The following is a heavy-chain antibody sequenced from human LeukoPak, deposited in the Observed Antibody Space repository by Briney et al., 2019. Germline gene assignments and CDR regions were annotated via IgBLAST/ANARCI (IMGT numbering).Heavy chain of an antibody. V-gene: IGHV1-46*01. Sequence: GASVKVSCKSSGYTFTAYYMDWVRQAPGQGLEWMGWINPSGGSTSYAQKFQGRVTMTSDTSTSTVYMELSSLRSEDTAVYFCARDSTLLSVDHWGQGTLVTVSS. D-gene: IGHD2/OR15-2a*01. J-gene: IGHJ4*02. CDR2: INPSGGST. CDR3: ARDSTLLSVDH. CDR1: GYTFTAYY.